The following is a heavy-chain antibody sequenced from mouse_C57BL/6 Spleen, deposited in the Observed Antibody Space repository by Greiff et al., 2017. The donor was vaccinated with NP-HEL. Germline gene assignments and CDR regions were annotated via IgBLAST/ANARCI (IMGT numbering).Heavy chain of an antibody. D-gene: IGHD1-1*01. CDR3: ARAPTVASYFDV. Sequence: EVQLQQSGAELVKPGASVKLSCTASGFNIKDYYMHWVKQRTEQGLEWIGRIDPEDGETKYDPKFQGKATITADPSSNTAYLQLSSLTSEDTAVYDCARAPTVASYFDVWGTGTTVTVSS. CDR1: GFNIKDYY. V-gene: IGHV14-2*01. J-gene: IGHJ1*03. CDR2: IDPEDGET.